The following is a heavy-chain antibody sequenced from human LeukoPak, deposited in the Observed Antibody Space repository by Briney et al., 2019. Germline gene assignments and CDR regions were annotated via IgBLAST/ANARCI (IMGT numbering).Heavy chain of an antibody. CDR1: GYTFTSYG. CDR3: ARDREYGSGSPDAFDI. Sequence: ASVKVSCKASGYTFTSYGISWVRQAPGQGLEWMGWISAYNGNTNYAQKLQGRVTMTTDTSTSTAYMELRSLRSDDTAVYYCARDREYGSGSPDAFDIWGQGTMVTVSS. D-gene: IGHD3-10*01. V-gene: IGHV1-18*01. J-gene: IGHJ3*02. CDR2: ISAYNGNT.